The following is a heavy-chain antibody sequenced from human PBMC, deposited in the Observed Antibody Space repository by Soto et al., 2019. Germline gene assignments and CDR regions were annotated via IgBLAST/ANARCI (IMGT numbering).Heavy chain of an antibody. D-gene: IGHD4-4*01. CDR1: GGSISSYY. Sequence: SETLSLTCTVSGGSISSYYWSWIRQPAGKGLEWIGRIYISGSTNYNPSLKSRVSMSVDTSKNQFSLKLSSVTAADTAVYYWARDHRSNYVGWFDRWGQGTLVTVSS. V-gene: IGHV4-4*07. J-gene: IGHJ5*02. CDR2: IYISGST. CDR3: ARDHRSNYVGWFDR.